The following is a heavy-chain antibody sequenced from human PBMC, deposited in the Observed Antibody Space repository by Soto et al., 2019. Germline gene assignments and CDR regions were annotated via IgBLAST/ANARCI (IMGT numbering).Heavy chain of an antibody. V-gene: IGHV3-23*01. CDR3: AKEVQYHYDSSGSYYFDY. Sequence: EVQLLESGGGLVQPGGSLRLSCAVSGFTFSSYAMSWVRQAPGKGLEWVSAISGSGGSTYYADSVKGRFTISRDNSKNTLYLQMNSLRAEDTAVYYCAKEVQYHYDSSGSYYFDYWGQGTLVTVSS. CDR2: ISGSGGST. J-gene: IGHJ4*02. CDR1: GFTFSSYA. D-gene: IGHD3-22*01.